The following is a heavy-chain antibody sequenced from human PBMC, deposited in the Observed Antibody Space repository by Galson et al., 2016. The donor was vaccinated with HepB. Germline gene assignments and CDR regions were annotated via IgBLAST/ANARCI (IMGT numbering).Heavy chain of an antibody. CDR3: ARGLNPFYFDL. V-gene: IGHV4-39*01. CDR1: GGSISRSSNY. Sequence: SETLSLTCTVSGGSISRSSNYWGWIRQPPGKGLEWIGTIHYSVSTYYNPSLKSPVTISVDTSKNQFSLRLSAVTAADTAVYYCARGLNPFYFDLWGRGTLVTVSS. J-gene: IGHJ2*01. CDR2: IHYSVST. D-gene: IGHD1-14*01.